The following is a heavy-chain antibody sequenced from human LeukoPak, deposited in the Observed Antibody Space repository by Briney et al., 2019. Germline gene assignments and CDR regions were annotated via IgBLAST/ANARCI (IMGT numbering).Heavy chain of an antibody. CDR2: IYTSGST. Sequence: SETLSLTCTVSGGSISNYYWSWIRQPAGKGLEWIGRIYTSGSTNYNPSLKSRVTMSVDTSKNQFSLKLRSVTAADTAVYYCARGYNWGSPTRNFYYLDVWGRGTTVTVSS. D-gene: IGHD7-27*01. V-gene: IGHV4-4*07. CDR3: ARGYNWGSPTRNFYYLDV. J-gene: IGHJ6*03. CDR1: GGSISNYY.